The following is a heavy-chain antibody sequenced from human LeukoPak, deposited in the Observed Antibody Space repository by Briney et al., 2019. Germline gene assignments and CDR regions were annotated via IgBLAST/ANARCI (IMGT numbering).Heavy chain of an antibody. CDR3: ARDPRGTTGLDY. D-gene: IGHD2/OR15-2a*01. V-gene: IGHV3-48*03. CDR1: GFTISNYQ. Sequence: GGSLRLSCAASGFTISNYQMNWVRQAPGKGLEWVSYIGTSSSNMYYADSVKGRFTMSRDNAKNSLYLQMNSLRAEDTAVYYCARDPRGTTGLDYWGQGTLVTVSA. J-gene: IGHJ4*02. CDR2: IGTSSSNM.